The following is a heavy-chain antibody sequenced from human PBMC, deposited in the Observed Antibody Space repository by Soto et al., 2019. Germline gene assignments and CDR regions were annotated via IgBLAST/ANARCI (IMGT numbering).Heavy chain of an antibody. Sequence: PSETLSLTCTVSGGSISSSSYYWGWIRQPPGKGLEWIGSIYYSGSTYYNPSLKSRVTISVDTSKNQFSPKLSSVTAADTAVYYCARLGYCSGGSCYPGRVYYYGMDVWGQGTTVTV. V-gene: IGHV4-39*01. CDR3: ARLGYCSGGSCYPGRVYYYGMDV. D-gene: IGHD2-15*01. CDR2: IYYSGST. J-gene: IGHJ6*02. CDR1: GGSISSSSYY.